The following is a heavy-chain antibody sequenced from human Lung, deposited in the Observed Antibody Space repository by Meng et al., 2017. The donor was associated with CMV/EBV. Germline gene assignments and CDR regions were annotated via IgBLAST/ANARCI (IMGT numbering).Heavy chain of an antibody. V-gene: IGHV3-11*06. Sequence: QVQLVESGGGLVKPGGSLRLPCEASGFTFSDYYMSWIRQAPGKGLEWVSYISSSSSYTNYADSVKGRFTISRDNAKTSLYLQMNSLRAEDTAVYYCARRLGGYSYGYIVDYWGQGTLFTVSS. CDR1: GFTFSDYY. J-gene: IGHJ4*02. D-gene: IGHD5-18*01. CDR3: ARRLGGYSYGYIVDY. CDR2: ISSSSSYT.